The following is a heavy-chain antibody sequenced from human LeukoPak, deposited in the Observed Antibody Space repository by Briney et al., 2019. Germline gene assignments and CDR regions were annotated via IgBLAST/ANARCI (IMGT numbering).Heavy chain of an antibody. CDR3: ASRYSGYVRDAFDI. J-gene: IGHJ3*02. D-gene: IGHD5-12*01. CDR1: GGTFSSYA. V-gene: IGHV1-69*01. Sequence: SVKVSRKASGGTFSSYAISWVRQAPGQGLEWMGGIIPIFGTANYAQKFQGRVTITADESTSTAYMELSSLRSEDTAVYYCASRYSGYVRDAFDIWGQGTMVTVSS. CDR2: IIPIFGTA.